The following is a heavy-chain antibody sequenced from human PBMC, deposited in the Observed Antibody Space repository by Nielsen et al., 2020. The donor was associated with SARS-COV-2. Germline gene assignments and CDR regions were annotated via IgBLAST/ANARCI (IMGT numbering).Heavy chain of an antibody. CDR3: ARMAGSCTSASCYPTGWFDP. CDR2: IDGDGSRT. V-gene: IGHV3-74*01. D-gene: IGHD2-2*01. CDR1: GFTFSSYW. Sequence: GESLKISCAASGFTFSSYWMHWVCQDPGMGLVWVSRIDGDGSRTAYAASVEGRFTISRDNGKNTVYLQMNSLRAEDTGLYFCARMAGSCTSASCYPTGWFDPWGQGTLVTVSS. J-gene: IGHJ5*02.